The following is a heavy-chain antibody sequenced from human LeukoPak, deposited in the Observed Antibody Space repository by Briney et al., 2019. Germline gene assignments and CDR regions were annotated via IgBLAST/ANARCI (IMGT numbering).Heavy chain of an antibody. Sequence: SETQSLTCTVSGDSFTSYYWSWIRQAPGKGLECIGYIFHTGDVNYNPSLRGRVTMSLDTSTNQFSLKMSSMTAADTAVYYCARRAREFDYWGQGILVTVSS. J-gene: IGHJ4*02. CDR2: IFHTGDV. V-gene: IGHV4-59*01. CDR1: GDSFTSYY. CDR3: ARRAREFDY.